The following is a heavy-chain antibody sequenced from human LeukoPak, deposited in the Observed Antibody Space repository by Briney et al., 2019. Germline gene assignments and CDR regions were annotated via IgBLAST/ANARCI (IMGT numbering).Heavy chain of an antibody. CDR3: GSTRGNY. D-gene: IGHD5/OR15-5a*01. CDR2: IKTKIDGETV. J-gene: IGHJ4*02. Sequence: GGSLRLSCAASGFTFSNYWMHWVRQAPGKGLEWVGRIKTKIDGETVDYAAPVRGRFTISRDDSKNMLYLEMNSLKTEDTAVYYCGSTRGNYGGQGILVTVSS. V-gene: IGHV3-15*07. CDR1: GFTFSNYW.